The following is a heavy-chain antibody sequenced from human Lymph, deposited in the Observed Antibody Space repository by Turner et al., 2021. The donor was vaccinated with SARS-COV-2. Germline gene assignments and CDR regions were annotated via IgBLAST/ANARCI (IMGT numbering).Heavy chain of an antibody. CDR1: GFTFSDYY. D-gene: IGHD4-4*01. CDR3: ARRSYYSNYASYAMDY. J-gene: IGHJ4*01. Sequence: VKLVESGGGLVQPGGSLKLSCAVSGFTFSDYYMYWIRQTPEKRLEWVAYISSGGGSTYYPDTVKGRFTISRDNADNTLYLQMSRLKSEDTAMYYCARRSYYSNYASYAMDYWGLGTSVTVSS. CDR2: ISSGGGST. V-gene: IGHV3-11*01.